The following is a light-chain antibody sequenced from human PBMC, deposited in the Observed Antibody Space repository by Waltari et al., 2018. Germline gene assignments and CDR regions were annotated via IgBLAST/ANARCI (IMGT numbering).Light chain of an antibody. J-gene: IGKJ3*01. V-gene: IGKV3-11*01. CDR3: QQRNNWPPLFT. CDR1: QSVGGS. Sequence: EIVFTHSPGTLSLSPGYRGTLPCRASQSVGGSLAWYQQRTGQAPRLLIYDASNRATGIPDRFSGSGSGTDFSLTISSLEPEDFAVYYCQQRNNWPPLFTFGPGTKVDIK. CDR2: DAS.